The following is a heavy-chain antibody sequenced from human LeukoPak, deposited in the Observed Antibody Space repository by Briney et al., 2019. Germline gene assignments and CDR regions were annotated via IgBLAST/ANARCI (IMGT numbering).Heavy chain of an antibody. V-gene: IGHV1-2*02. CDR3: ARDPPYTFGYPTYDC. J-gene: IGHJ4*02. CDR1: GYSLSDYH. D-gene: IGHD2-2*03. CDR2: INPGNGAT. Sequence: ASVKLSCKASGYSLSDYHLHWVRQAPGQGLEWMGDINPGNGATKYAQKFHGRVTMTRDTSISIVYMVLSGLTPDDTAVYYCARDPPYTFGYPTYDCWGQGTLVTVSS.